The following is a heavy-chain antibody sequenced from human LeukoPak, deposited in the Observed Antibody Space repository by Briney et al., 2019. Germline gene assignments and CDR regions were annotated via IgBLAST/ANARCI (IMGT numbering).Heavy chain of an antibody. V-gene: IGHV1-69*05. J-gene: IGHJ5*02. Sequence: ASVKVSCKASGGTFSSYAISWVRQAPGQGLEWMGGIIPIFGTANYAQEFQGRVTITTDESTSTAYMELSSLRSEDTAVYYCARDAVTQAAAGRGLGWFDPWGQGTLVTVSS. CDR1: GGTFSSYA. D-gene: IGHD6-13*01. CDR3: ARDAVTQAAAGRGLGWFDP. CDR2: IIPIFGTA.